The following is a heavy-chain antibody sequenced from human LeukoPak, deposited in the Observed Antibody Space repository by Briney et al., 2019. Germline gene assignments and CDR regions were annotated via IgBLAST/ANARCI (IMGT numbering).Heavy chain of an antibody. J-gene: IGHJ6*02. CDR2: INHSGST. V-gene: IGHV4-34*01. Sequence: SETLSLTCAVYGGSFSGYYWSWIRQPPGKGLEWIGEINHSGSTNYNPSLKSRVTISVDTSKNQFSLKLSSVTAADTAVYYCARGEYSSGWYNYGMDVWGQGTTVTVSS. D-gene: IGHD6-19*01. CDR3: ARGEYSSGWYNYGMDV. CDR1: GGSFSGYY.